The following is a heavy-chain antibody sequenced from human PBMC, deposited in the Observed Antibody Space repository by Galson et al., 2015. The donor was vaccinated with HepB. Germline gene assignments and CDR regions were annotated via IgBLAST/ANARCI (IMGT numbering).Heavy chain of an antibody. CDR1: GFTFSNYA. J-gene: IGHJ4*02. CDR2: ISGSGGST. CDR3: ASLFDIVGK. V-gene: IGHV3-23*01. Sequence: SLRLSCAASGFTFSNYAMNWVRQAPGKGLEWVSAISGSGGSTYYADSVKGRFTISRDNSKNTLDLQMNSLRAEDTAVYYCASLFDIVGKWGQGTLVTVSS. D-gene: IGHD2-15*01.